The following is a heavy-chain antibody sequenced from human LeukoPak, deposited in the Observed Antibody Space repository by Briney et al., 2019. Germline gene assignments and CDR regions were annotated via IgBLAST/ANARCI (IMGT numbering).Heavy chain of an antibody. CDR1: GYTFTSYG. J-gene: IGHJ6*03. V-gene: IGHV1-69*06. Sequence: SVKVSCKASGYTFTSYGISWVRQAPGQGLEWMGGIIPIFGTANYAQKFQGRVTITADKSTSTAYMELSSLRSEDTAVYYCARGSGGQWESFEYYYYMDVWGKGTTVTVSS. CDR3: ARGSGGQWESFEYYYYMDV. D-gene: IGHD1-26*01. CDR2: IIPIFGTA.